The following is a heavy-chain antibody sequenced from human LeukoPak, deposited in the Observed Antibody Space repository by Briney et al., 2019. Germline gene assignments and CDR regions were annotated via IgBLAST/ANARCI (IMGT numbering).Heavy chain of an antibody. J-gene: IGHJ4*02. CDR1: GGSISSYY. CDR3: ARYGSGTYHRFDY. V-gene: IGHV4-59*08. CDR2: IYYSGST. D-gene: IGHD3-10*01. Sequence: SETLSLTCTVSGGSISSYYWSWIRQPPGKGLEWIGYIYYSGSTNYNPSLQSRVTISVDTSKNQFSLNLSSVTAADTAVYYCARYGSGTYHRFDYWGQGTLVTVSS.